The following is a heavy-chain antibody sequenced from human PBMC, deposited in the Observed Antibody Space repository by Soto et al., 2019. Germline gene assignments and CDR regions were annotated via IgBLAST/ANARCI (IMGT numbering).Heavy chain of an antibody. D-gene: IGHD3-10*01. CDR1: GGSISSYY. J-gene: IGHJ3*01. V-gene: IGHV4-59*01. Sequence: SETLSLTCTVSGGSISSYYWSWIRQPPGKGLEWIGYIYYSGSVRYNPSFTSRVSFSMDTSKNQFSLSLNYVTDADTAVYFCARETSYGGNLDVFDLWGQGTMVT. CDR3: ARETSYGGNLDVFDL. CDR2: IYYSGSV.